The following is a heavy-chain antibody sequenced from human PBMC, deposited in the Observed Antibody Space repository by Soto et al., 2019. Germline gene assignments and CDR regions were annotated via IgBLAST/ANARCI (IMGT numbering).Heavy chain of an antibody. CDR3: AHSIVVGELRYFDWSSGPRGEFEY. CDR1: GFSLSTSGVG. V-gene: IGHV2-5*02. J-gene: IGHJ4*02. D-gene: IGHD3-9*01. CDR2: IYWDDDK. Sequence: QITLKESGPTLVKPTQTLTLTCTFSGFSLSTSGVGVGWIRQPPGKALEWLALIYWDDDKRYSPSLKSRLTITNDTSKNQVVLTMTNMDPVDTATYYCAHSIVVGELRYFDWSSGPRGEFEYWGQGTLVTVSS.